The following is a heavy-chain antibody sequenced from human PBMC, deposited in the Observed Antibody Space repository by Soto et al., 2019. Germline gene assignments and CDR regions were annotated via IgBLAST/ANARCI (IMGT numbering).Heavy chain of an antibody. CDR2: ISAYNGNT. CDR3: AGVVYYYDSSGYIDAFDI. V-gene: IGHV1-18*01. D-gene: IGHD3-22*01. J-gene: IGHJ3*02. Sequence: QVQLVQSGAEVKKPGASVKVSCKASGYTFTSYGISWVRQAPGQGLEWMGWISAYNGNTNYAQKLQGRVTMTTDKSTSTAYMELRSLRSDDTAVYYCAGVVYYYDSSGYIDAFDIWGQGTMVTVSS. CDR1: GYTFTSYG.